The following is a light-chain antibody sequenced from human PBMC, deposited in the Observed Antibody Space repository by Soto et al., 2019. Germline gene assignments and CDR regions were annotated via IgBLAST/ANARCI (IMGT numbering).Light chain of an antibody. CDR3: CSYTTSSTLV. Sequence: QSALTQPASVSGSPGQSITISCTGTSSDVGTYNHVSWYQQHPGKAPQLIIYEVSNRPSGLSNRFSASKSGNTASLTISGLQAEDEAEYYCCSYTTSSTLVFGTGTKLTVL. J-gene: IGLJ1*01. V-gene: IGLV2-14*01. CDR2: EVS. CDR1: SSDVGTYNH.